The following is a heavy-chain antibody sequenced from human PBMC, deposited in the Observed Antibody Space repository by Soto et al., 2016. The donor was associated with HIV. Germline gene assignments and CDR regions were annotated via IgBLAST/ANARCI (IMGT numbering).Heavy chain of an antibody. CDR3: ARGEEVISPFDY. CDR1: GFIFNNYA. D-gene: IGHD1-26*01. J-gene: IGHJ4*02. V-gene: IGHV3-23*01. Sequence: EVQLLESGGGLVQPGGSLRLSCTASGFIFNNYAMNWVRQAPGKGLEWVSGITSSGGNTYYRDSMKGRITISRDNSRDTLYLQMNSLRVDDTAVYYCARGEEVISPFDYWGQGTLVTVSS. CDR2: ITSSGGNT.